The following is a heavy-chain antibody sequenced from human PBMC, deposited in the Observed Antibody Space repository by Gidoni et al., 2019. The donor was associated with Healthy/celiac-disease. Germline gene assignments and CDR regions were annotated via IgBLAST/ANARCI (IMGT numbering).Heavy chain of an antibody. CDR1: GGSVSSGRYH. CDR3: AAETVPEWSSRSFDY. V-gene: IGHV4-61*01. J-gene: IGHJ4*02. Sequence: QVQLQESGPGLVKPSETLSLTCTVSGGSVSSGRYHWSWIRQPPGKGLEWIGYIYYSGSTNYNPSLKSRVTISVDTSKNQFSLKLSSVTAADTAVYYCAAETVPEWSSRSFDYWGQGTLVTVSS. CDR2: IYYSGST. D-gene: IGHD3-3*01.